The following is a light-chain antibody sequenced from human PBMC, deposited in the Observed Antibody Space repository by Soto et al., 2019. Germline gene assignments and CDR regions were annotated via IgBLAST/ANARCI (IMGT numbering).Light chain of an antibody. CDR1: QSVRNS. CDR2: DAS. CDR3: QQYNNWPRN. V-gene: IGKV3-15*01. Sequence: ETRMTQSPATLSVSPGERVTLSCRASQSVRNSVAWYQQRPGQAPWLLIYDASFRATGISARFSDSGSGTEFTLTISSLQSEDFAVYYCQQYNNWPRNFGQGTKLE. J-gene: IGKJ2*01.